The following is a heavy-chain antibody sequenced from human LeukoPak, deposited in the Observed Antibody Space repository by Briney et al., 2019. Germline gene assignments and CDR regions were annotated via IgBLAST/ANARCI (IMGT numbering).Heavy chain of an antibody. Sequence: GGSLRLSCAASGFTFSNYWMTWVRQAPGKGLEWVANIDQDGSEKFYVDSVKGRFTISRDNAMDSLYLQMNSLRAEDTALYYCARDQGAAGDYWGQGTLVTVSS. CDR3: ARDQGAAGDY. V-gene: IGHV3-7*01. D-gene: IGHD6-13*01. CDR2: IDQDGSEK. CDR1: GFTFSNYW. J-gene: IGHJ4*02.